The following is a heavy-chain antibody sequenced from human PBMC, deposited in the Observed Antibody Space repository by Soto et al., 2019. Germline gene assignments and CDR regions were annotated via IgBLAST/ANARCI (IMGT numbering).Heavy chain of an antibody. V-gene: IGHV4-61*01. Sequence: QVRLQESGPGLVKPSETLSLTCTVSGGSVSSGHYYWSWIRQPPGKRLEWIGYIYYTGSTNYNPSLKSRVIISVDTSKNQFSLKLSSMTAADTAVYYCASYSSGWYDLSFWGQGTLVTVSS. J-gene: IGHJ4*02. D-gene: IGHD6-19*01. CDR1: GGSVSSGHYY. CDR3: ASYSSGWYDLSF. CDR2: IYYTGST.